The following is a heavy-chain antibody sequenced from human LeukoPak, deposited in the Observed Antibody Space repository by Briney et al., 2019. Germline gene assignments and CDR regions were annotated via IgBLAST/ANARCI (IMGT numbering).Heavy chain of an antibody. J-gene: IGHJ4*02. CDR2: ISGSGGST. D-gene: IGHD3-3*01. V-gene: IGHV3-23*01. CDR3: AKVPIFGVVIPLYYFDC. CDR1: GFTFSSYA. Sequence: TGGSLRLSCAASGFTFSSYAMHWVRQAPGKGLEWVSAISGSGGSTYYADSVKGRFTISRDNSKNTLYLQMNSLRAEDTAVYYCAKVPIFGVVIPLYYFDCWGQGTLVTVSS.